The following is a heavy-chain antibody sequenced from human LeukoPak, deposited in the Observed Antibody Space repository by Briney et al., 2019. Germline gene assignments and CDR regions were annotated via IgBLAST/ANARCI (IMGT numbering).Heavy chain of an antibody. D-gene: IGHD3-10*01. CDR1: GGSIRGYF. J-gene: IGHJ4*02. V-gene: IGHV4-59*08. CDR3: ARHYDSGSYPLDF. CDR2: IYSSGST. Sequence: TSETLSLTCTVSGGSIRGYFWSWIRQPPGKGLEWIGHIYSSGSTTYTPSLQGRVTISLDTSKNQFSLKLSSGTAADTAVYYCARHYDSGSYPLDFWGQGTLVTVSS.